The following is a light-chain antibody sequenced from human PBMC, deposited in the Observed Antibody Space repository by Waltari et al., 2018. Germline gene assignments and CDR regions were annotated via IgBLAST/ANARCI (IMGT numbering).Light chain of an antibody. V-gene: IGKV3-15*01. CDR3: QQYINWPYT. Sequence: EIVMTQSPVTLSVSPGERATLSCRASQSVSSNLAWYQQKPGQAPRLLIYGASTRAIDIPARFSGSGSGTEFTLTISSLQSEDFVIYYCQQYINWPYTFGQGTKLEIK. CDR2: GAS. CDR1: QSVSSN. J-gene: IGKJ2*01.